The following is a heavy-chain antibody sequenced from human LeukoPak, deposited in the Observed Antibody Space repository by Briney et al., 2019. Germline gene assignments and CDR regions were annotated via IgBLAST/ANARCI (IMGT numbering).Heavy chain of an antibody. CDR2: ISGRGGGT. J-gene: IGHJ6*03. CDR3: AKQGRDWLRDYYYYMDV. CDR1: GFTFSDYG. D-gene: IGHD3-9*01. Sequence: GGSLGLSCAASGFTFSDYGMSWVRQAPGKGLEWVSTISGRGGGTYYADSVKGRFTISRDNSKNTLYLQMNSLRAEDTAVYYCAKQGRDWLRDYYYYMDVWGKGTTVIISS. V-gene: IGHV3-23*01.